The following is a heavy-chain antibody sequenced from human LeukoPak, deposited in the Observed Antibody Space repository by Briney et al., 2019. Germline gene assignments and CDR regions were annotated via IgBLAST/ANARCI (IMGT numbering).Heavy chain of an antibody. V-gene: IGHV3-30*02. CDR1: GFTFSSYG. CDR3: AKNADGDFWSGYSYYYYMDV. D-gene: IGHD3-3*01. J-gene: IGHJ6*03. Sequence: GGSLRLSXAASGFTFSSYGMHWVRQAPGKGLEGVAFIRYDGSNKYYADSVSGGLTISRDNSKSTLYLQMNSLRAEDTAVYYCAKNADGDFWSGYSYYYYMDVWGKGTTVTVSS. CDR2: IRYDGSNK.